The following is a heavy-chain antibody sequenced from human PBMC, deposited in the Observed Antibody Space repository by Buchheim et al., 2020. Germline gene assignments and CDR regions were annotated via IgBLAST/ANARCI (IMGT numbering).Heavy chain of an antibody. CDR2: ISYDGSNK. D-gene: IGHD2-2*01. V-gene: IGHV3-30*04. J-gene: IGHJ6*02. CDR1: GFTFSSYA. CDR3: ARDLADIVVVPAAMLDYYYYGMDV. Sequence: QVQLVESGGGVVQPGRSLRPSCAASGFTFSSYAMHWVRQAPGKGLEWVAVISYDGSNKYYADSVKGRFTISRDNSKNTLYLQMNSLRAEDTAVYYCARDLADIVVVPAAMLDYYYYGMDVWGQGTT.